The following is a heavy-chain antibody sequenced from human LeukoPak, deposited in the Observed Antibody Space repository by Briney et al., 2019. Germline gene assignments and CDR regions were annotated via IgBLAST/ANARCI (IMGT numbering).Heavy chain of an antibody. D-gene: IGHD6-19*01. CDR3: AGVVPWLVRRAFDI. Sequence: SETLSLTCAVYGGSFSGYYWSWIRQPPGKGLEWIGEINHSGSTNYNPSLKSRVTISVDTSKNQFSLKLSSVTAADTAVYYCAGVVPWLVRRAFDIWGQGTMVTVSS. CDR1: GGSFSGYY. CDR2: INHSGST. V-gene: IGHV4-34*01. J-gene: IGHJ3*02.